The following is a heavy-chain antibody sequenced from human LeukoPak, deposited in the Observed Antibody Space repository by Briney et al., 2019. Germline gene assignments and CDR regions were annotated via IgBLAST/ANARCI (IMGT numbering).Heavy chain of an antibody. CDR3: AKFIQRYFEVRGSHYYFDY. Sequence: TGGSLRLSCAASGFTFSSYAMSWVRQAPGKGLEWVSAISGSGDSTYYADSVKGRFTISRDNSKNTLYLQMNSLRAEDTAVYYCAKFIQRYFEVRGSHYYFDYWGQGTLVTVSS. CDR1: GFTFSSYA. D-gene: IGHD3-9*01. V-gene: IGHV3-23*01. J-gene: IGHJ4*02. CDR2: ISGSGDST.